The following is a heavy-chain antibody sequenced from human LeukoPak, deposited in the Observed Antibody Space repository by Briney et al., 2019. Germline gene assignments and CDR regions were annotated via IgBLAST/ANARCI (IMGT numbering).Heavy chain of an antibody. Sequence: SETLSLTCAVSGGSISSYYWSWIRQPAGKGLEWIGRMHTSGSTNYNPSLKSRVTMSVDTSKKQFSLKLSAVTAADTAVYYCARDLMWGSGSHAFDIWGQGTMVTVSS. CDR2: MHTSGST. J-gene: IGHJ3*02. CDR1: GGSISSYY. CDR3: ARDLMWGSGSHAFDI. D-gene: IGHD1-26*01. V-gene: IGHV4-4*07.